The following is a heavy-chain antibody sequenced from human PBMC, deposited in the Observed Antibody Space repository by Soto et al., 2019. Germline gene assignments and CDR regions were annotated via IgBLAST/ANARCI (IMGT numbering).Heavy chain of an antibody. V-gene: IGHV4-34*01. Sequence: QLQQWGAGLLKPSETLSLTCVVSGGSFSTYYYNWIRQSPGKGLEWFGEINHSGNNNYSPYLKSRVTMSLDTSKNQFSLKLTSVTAADTAVYYCARGGSNDWQVALDIWGQGTMVTVSS. CDR3: ARGGSNDWQVALDI. D-gene: IGHD3-9*01. CDR2: INHSGNN. J-gene: IGHJ3*02. CDR1: GGSFSTYY.